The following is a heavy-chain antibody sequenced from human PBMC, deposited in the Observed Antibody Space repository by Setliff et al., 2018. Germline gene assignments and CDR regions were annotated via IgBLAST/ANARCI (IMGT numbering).Heavy chain of an antibody. J-gene: IGHJ4*02. D-gene: IGHD3-22*01. V-gene: IGHV1-46*01. CDR1: GYTFTAYY. CDR3: ARRYYDSYARYYVVGDY. CDR2: INPGGGST. Sequence: ASVKVSCKASGYTFTAYYMHWARQAPGQGLEWMGMINPGGGSTTYAQKFQGRVTMTRDTSTSTVYMELSSLRTEDTAVYYCARRYYDSYARYYVVGDYWGQGTPVTVSS.